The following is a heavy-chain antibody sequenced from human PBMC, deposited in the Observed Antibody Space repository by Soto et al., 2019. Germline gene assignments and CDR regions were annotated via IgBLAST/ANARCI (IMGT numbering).Heavy chain of an antibody. J-gene: IGHJ3*02. D-gene: IGHD3-9*01. CDR2: IWYDGSNK. V-gene: IGHV3-33*01. Sequence: GGSLRLSCAASGFTFISYGMHWVRQAPGKGLEWVAVIWYDGSNKYYADSVKGRFTISRDNSKSTLYLQMNSLRAEDTAVYYCARGERAVLRYFDWLSYAFDIWGQGTMVTVSS. CDR1: GFTFISYG. CDR3: ARGERAVLRYFDWLSYAFDI.